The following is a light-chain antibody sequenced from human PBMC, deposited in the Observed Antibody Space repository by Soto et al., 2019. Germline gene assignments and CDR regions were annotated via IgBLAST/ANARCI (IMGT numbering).Light chain of an antibody. V-gene: IGKV3-20*01. Sequence: EIVLTQSPGTLSLSPGERATLSCRASQSVSSSYLAWYQQKPGQAPRLLIYGASSRATGIPDRFNGSGSGTDFALTISRLEAEDFSVYYCQQYGSSPPYTFDQGTKLAIK. CDR1: QSVSSSY. CDR2: GAS. CDR3: QQYGSSPPYT. J-gene: IGKJ2*01.